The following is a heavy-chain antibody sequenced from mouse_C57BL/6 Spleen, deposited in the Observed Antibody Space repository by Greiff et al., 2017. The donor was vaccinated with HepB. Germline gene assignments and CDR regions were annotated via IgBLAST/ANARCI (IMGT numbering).Heavy chain of an antibody. CDR2: IYPGSGNT. D-gene: IGHD1-1*01. CDR1: GYTFTDYY. Sequence: VQLQQSGAELVRPGASVKLSCKASGYTFTDYYINWVKQRPGQGLEWIARIYPGSGNTYYNEKFKGKATLTAEKSSSTAYMQLSSLTSEDSAVYFGARSYYYGSSLHAMDYWGQGTSVTVSS. CDR3: ARSYYYGSSLHAMDY. V-gene: IGHV1-76*01. J-gene: IGHJ4*01.